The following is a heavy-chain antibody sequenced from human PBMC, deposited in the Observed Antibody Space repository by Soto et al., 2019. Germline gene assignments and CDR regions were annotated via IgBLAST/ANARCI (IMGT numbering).Heavy chain of an antibody. D-gene: IGHD6-6*01. J-gene: IGHJ5*02. V-gene: IGHV4-59*01. Sequence: PSETLSLTCTVSGGSISSYYWSWIRQPPGKGLEWIGYIYYSGSTNYNPSLKSRVTISVDTSKNQFSLKLSSVTAADTAVYYCARAARIAAPIWFDPWGQRTLVTVS. CDR3: ARAARIAAPIWFDP. CDR1: GGSISSYY. CDR2: IYYSGST.